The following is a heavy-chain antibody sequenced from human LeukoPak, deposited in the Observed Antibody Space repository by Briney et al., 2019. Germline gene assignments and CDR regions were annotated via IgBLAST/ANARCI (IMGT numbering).Heavy chain of an antibody. D-gene: IGHD3-22*01. Sequence: GGSLRLSCAASGFTFSSYAMSWVRQAPGKGLEWVSAISGSGGSTYYADSVKGRFTISRDNSKNTLYLQMNSLRAEDTAVYYCARAPDYYDSSTDYWGQGTLVTVSS. V-gene: IGHV3-23*01. CDR1: GFTFSSYA. CDR2: ISGSGGST. CDR3: ARAPDYYDSSTDY. J-gene: IGHJ4*02.